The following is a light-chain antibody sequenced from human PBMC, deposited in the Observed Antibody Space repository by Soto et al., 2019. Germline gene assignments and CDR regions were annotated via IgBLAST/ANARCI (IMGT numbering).Light chain of an antibody. CDR3: QSYDNSLSGAVV. Sequence: QSVLTQSPSVSAAPGQKVTISCSGSSSNIGNNYVSWYQQLPGTAPKLLIYDNNKRPSGIPDRFSGSKSGTSGTLDITGLQTGDEADYYCQSYDNSLSGAVVFGGGTQLTVL. CDR1: SSNIGNNY. V-gene: IGLV1-51*01. J-gene: IGLJ2*01. CDR2: DNN.